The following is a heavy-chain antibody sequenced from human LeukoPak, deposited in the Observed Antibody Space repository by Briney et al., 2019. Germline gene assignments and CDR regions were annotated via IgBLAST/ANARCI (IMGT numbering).Heavy chain of an antibody. D-gene: IGHD3-3*01. CDR2: INPNSGGT. Sequence: ASVKVSCKASGYTFTSYGISWVRQAPGQGLEWMGWINPNSGGTNYAQKFQGRVTMTRDTSISTAYMELSRLRSDDTAVYYCASTIFGVVTLDYWGQGTLVTVSS. CDR3: ASTIFGVVTLDY. V-gene: IGHV1-2*02. CDR1: GYTFTSYG. J-gene: IGHJ4*02.